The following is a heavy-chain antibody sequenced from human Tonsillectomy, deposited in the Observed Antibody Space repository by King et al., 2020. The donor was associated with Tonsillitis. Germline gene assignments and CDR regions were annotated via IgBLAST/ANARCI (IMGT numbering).Heavy chain of an antibody. V-gene: IGHV3-73*01. J-gene: IGHJ4*02. CDR1: GFILSGSA. CDR2: IRSKANSFAT. Sequence: VQLVESGGGLVQPGGSLKLSCAASGFILSGSAMQWVRQASGKGLEWVGRIRSKANSFATTYHASVKGRFTIFRDDSKNTAYLQMNSLKTEDTAVYYCAWAHYDISTQGGLDYWGQGALVTVSS. CDR3: AWAHYDISTQGGLDY. D-gene: IGHD3-9*01.